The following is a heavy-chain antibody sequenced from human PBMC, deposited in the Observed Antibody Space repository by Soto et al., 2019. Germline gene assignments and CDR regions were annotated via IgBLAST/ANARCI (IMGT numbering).Heavy chain of an antibody. CDR3: AKMGSGLHYYYYMDV. Sequence: GGSLRLSCAASGFTFDDYAMHWVRQAPGKGLEWVSGISWNSGSIGYADSVKGRFTISRDNAKNSLYLQMNSLRAEDTALYYCAKMGSGLHYYYYMDVWGKGTTVTVSS. J-gene: IGHJ6*03. V-gene: IGHV3-9*01. D-gene: IGHD3-10*01. CDR1: GFTFDDYA. CDR2: ISWNSGSI.